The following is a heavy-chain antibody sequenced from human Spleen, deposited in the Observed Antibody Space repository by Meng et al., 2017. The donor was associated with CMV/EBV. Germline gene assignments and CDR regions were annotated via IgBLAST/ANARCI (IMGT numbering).Heavy chain of an antibody. CDR1: GYTFTGYY. D-gene: IGHD1-1*01. V-gene: IGHV1-2*02. CDR3: ARGLDDFRRETY. J-gene: IGHJ4*02. Sequence: ASVKVSCKASGYTFTGYYIHWVRQAPGQGLEWMGWFNPNTGVTKYAQKFQGRGIMTRDTSISTAYMELSSLRSDDTAVYYCARGLDDFRRETYWGQGTLVTVSS. CDR2: FNPNTGVT.